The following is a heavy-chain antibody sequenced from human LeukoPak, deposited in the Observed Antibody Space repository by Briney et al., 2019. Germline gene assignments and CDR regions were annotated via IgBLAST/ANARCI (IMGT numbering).Heavy chain of an antibody. V-gene: IGHV3-21*01. CDR3: ASGVYNYYDSSGYFRPPDY. D-gene: IGHD3-22*01. Sequence: PGGSLRLSCAASGFTFSSYSMNWVRQAPGKGLEWVSSISSSSSYIYYADSVKGRFTISRDNAKNSLYLQMNSLRAEDTAVYYCASGVYNYYDSSGYFRPPDYWGQGTLVTVSS. CDR2: ISSSSSYI. CDR1: GFTFSSYS. J-gene: IGHJ4*02.